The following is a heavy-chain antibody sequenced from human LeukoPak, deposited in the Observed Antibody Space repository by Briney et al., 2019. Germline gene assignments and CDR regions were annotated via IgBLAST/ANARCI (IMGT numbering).Heavy chain of an antibody. CDR3: ARDGPSYDILIYH. V-gene: IGHV3-21*01. D-gene: IGHD3-9*01. Sequence: GGSLRLSCAASGFTFSSYSMNWVRQAPGKGLEWVSSITSSSSYIYYADSVKGRFTISRDNAKNSLYLQMNSLRAEDTAVYYCARDGPSYDILIYHWGQGTLVTVSS. CDR1: GFTFSSYS. J-gene: IGHJ1*01. CDR2: ITSSSSYI.